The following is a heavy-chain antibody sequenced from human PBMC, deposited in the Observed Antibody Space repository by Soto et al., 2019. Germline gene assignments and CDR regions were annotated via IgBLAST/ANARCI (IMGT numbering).Heavy chain of an antibody. CDR1: GFTFSTYT. CDR2: ISSSSSYI. J-gene: IGHJ4*02. D-gene: IGHD5-12*01. CDR3: ASLSTILADY. Sequence: PGGSLRLSCAASGFTFSTYTMNWVRQAPGKGLEWVSSISSSSSYIYYADSVKGRFTISRDNAKNSLYLQMNSLTAEDTAVYYCASLSTILADYWCQGTLVTVSS. V-gene: IGHV3-21*01.